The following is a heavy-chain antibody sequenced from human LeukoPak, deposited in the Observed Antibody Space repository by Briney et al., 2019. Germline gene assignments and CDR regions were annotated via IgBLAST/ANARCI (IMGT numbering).Heavy chain of an antibody. D-gene: IGHD5-18*01. J-gene: IGHJ4*02. V-gene: IGHV4-59*08. Sequence: PSETLSLTCTVSGGSIGTSYWSWIRQPPGKGLEWIGYVSYSGNTNYNPSLKSRVTVSVDSSTNQFSLKLSSVTAADTDMDFCPSQLYTSMSPFDSWGQGTLVTVSS. CDR1: GGSIGTSY. CDR3: PSQLYTSMSPFDS. CDR2: VSYSGNT.